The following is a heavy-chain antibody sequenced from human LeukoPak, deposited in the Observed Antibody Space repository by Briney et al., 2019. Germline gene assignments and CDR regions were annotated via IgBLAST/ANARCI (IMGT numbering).Heavy chain of an antibody. CDR2: ISSGSSYI. V-gene: IGHV3-21*01. CDR3: ARVGIAAAGTSDY. J-gene: IGHJ4*02. D-gene: IGHD6-13*01. Sequence: GGSLRLSCAASGFTFSSYSMNWVRQAPGKGLEWVSYISSGSSYIYYADSVKGRFTISRDNAKNSLYLQMNSLRAEDTAVYYCARVGIAAAGTSDYWGQGTLVTVSS. CDR1: GFTFSSYS.